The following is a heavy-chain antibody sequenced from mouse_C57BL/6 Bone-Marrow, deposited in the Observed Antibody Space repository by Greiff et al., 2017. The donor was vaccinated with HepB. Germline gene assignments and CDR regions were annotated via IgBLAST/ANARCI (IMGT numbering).Heavy chain of an antibody. V-gene: IGHV1-52*01. CDR1: GYTFTSYW. J-gene: IGHJ4*01. Sequence: VQLQQPGAELVRPGSSVKLSCKASGYTFTSYWMHWVKQRPIQGLEWIGNIDPSDSETHYNQKFKDKATLTVDKSSSTAYMQLSSLTSEDSAVYYCAKALNYYAMDYWGQETSVTVSS. CDR3: AKALNYYAMDY. CDR2: IDPSDSET.